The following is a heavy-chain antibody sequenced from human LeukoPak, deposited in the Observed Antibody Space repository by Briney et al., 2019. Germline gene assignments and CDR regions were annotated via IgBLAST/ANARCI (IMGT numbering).Heavy chain of an antibody. J-gene: IGHJ4*02. CDR2: IYYSGST. D-gene: IGHD3-10*01. CDR3: ARFMVRGGVDY. V-gene: IGHV4-59*01. Sequence: SETLSLTCTVSGGSISSYYWSLIRQPPGKGLEWIGYIYYSGSTNYNPSLKSRVTISVDTSKNQFSLKLSSVTAADTAVYYCARFMVRGGVDYWGQGTLVTVSS. CDR1: GGSISSYY.